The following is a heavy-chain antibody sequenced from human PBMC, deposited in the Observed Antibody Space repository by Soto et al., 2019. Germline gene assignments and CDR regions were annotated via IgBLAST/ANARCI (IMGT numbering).Heavy chain of an antibody. V-gene: IGHV4-39*01. CDR3: ARHLSFHCSGGSCYFVY. CDR1: GGSISSSSYY. D-gene: IGHD2-15*01. Sequence: PSETLSLTCTVSGGSISSSSYYWGWIRQPPGKGLEWIGSIYYSGSTYYNPSLKSRVTISVDTSKNQFSLKLSSVTAADTAVYYCARHLSFHCSGGSCYFVYWGQGTLVTVSS. CDR2: IYYSGST. J-gene: IGHJ4*02.